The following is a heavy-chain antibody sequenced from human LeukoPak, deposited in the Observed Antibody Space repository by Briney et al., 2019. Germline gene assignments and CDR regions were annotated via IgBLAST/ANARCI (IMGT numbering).Heavy chain of an antibody. CDR2: INHSGST. Sequence: SETLSLTCAVYGGSFSGYYWSWIRQPPGKGLEWIGEINHSGSTNYNPSLKSRVTISVDTSENQFSLRLSSVTAADTAVYYCARDSSGYYPYFDYWGQGTLVTVSS. V-gene: IGHV4-34*01. CDR3: ARDSSGYYPYFDY. CDR1: GGSFSGYY. J-gene: IGHJ4*02. D-gene: IGHD3-22*01.